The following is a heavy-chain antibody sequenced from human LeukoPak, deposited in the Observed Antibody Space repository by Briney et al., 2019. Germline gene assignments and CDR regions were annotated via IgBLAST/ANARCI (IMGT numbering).Heavy chain of an antibody. J-gene: IGHJ4*02. CDR2: IKQDGSEK. CDR1: GFTFSSYA. CDR3: ARARGGYDFDY. V-gene: IGHV3-7*03. Sequence: PGRSLRLSCAASGFTFSSYAMHWVRQAPGKGLEWVANIKQDGSEKYYVDSVKGRFTISRDNAKNSLYLQLNSLRAEDTAVYYCARARGGYDFDYWGQGTLVTVSS. D-gene: IGHD5-12*01.